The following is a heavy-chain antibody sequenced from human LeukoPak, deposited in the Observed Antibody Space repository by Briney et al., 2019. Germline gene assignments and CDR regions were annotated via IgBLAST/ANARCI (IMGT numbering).Heavy chain of an antibody. CDR2: MNPNSGNT. D-gene: IGHD5-24*01. V-gene: IGHV1-8*03. CDR1: GGTFSSYA. CDR3: ARAGDGSDAFDI. J-gene: IGHJ3*02. Sequence: ASVKVSCKASGGTFSSYAISWVRQAPGQGLEWMGWMNPNSGNTGYAQKFQGRVTSTRNTSISTAYMELSSLRSEEAAVYYCARAGDGSDAFDIWSQGTMVTVSS.